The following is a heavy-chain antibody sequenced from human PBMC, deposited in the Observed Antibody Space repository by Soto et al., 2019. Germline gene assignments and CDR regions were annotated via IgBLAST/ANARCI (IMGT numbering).Heavy chain of an antibody. CDR2: IYPGDSDT. Sequence: GESLKISCKGSGYSFTSHWIGWVRQMPGKGLGWMGIIYPGDSDTRYSPSFQGQVTISADKSISTAYLQWSSLKASDTAMYYCARHPDAAHTSDFDYWGQGTLVTVSS. CDR1: GYSFTSHW. J-gene: IGHJ4*02. V-gene: IGHV5-51*01. CDR3: ARHPDAAHTSDFDY. D-gene: IGHD6-25*01.